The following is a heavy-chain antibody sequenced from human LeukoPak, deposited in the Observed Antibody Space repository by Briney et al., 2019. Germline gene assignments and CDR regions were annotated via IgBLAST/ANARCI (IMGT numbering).Heavy chain of an antibody. V-gene: IGHV4-59*08. CDR2: IHNTGLT. D-gene: IGHD6-25*01. J-gene: IGHJ5*02. Sequence: SETLSLTCTVSDGSISSYYWSWIRQPPGKGLEWIGYIHNTGLTDYNPSLKSRVTISLDTSENQVSLKLSSVTAADTAEYYCARHAERLVLLWFDPWGQGTLVTVSS. CDR1: DGSISSYY. CDR3: ARHAERLVLLWFDP.